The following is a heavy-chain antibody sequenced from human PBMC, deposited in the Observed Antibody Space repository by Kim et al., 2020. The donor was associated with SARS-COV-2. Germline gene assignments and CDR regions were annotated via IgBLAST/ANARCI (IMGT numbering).Heavy chain of an antibody. CDR3: ARDSRYSSDF. CDR1: GYSFTGYY. V-gene: IGHV1-2*06. CDR2: IYPKNGGT. D-gene: IGHD6-13*01. Sequence: ASVKVSCKASGYSFTGYYIHWVRQAPGQGLEWLGRIYPKNGGTNYAQKFQGRVTMTRDTSISTAYMELSTLSSDDTAVYYCARDSRYSSDFWGQGTLVT. J-gene: IGHJ4*02.